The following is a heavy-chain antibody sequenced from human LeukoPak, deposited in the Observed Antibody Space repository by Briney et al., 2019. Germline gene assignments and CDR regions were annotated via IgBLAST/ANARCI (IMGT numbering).Heavy chain of an antibody. D-gene: IGHD3-3*01. CDR3: ARIDFWYAFDI. CDR1: GGSISSGDYY. Sequence: SETLSLTCTVSGGSISSGDYYWSWIRQPPGKGLEWIGYIYYSGSTYYNPSLKSRVTISVDTSKNQFSLKLGSVTAADTAVYYCARIDFWYAFDIWGQGTMVTVSS. V-gene: IGHV4-30-4*08. J-gene: IGHJ3*02. CDR2: IYYSGST.